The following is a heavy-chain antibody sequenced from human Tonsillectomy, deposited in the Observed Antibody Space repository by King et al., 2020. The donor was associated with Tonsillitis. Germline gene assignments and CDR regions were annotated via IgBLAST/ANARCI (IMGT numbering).Heavy chain of an antibody. V-gene: IGHV3-30-3*01. CDR1: GFTFSTYP. CDR3: ARGSYCGGDCYWNDS. J-gene: IGHJ4*02. CDR2: ISYDGSNK. D-gene: IGHD2-21*02. Sequence: VQLVESGGGVVQPGRSLRLSCAASGFTFSTYPMHWVRQAPGKGLEWVAFISYDGSNKYYADSVKGRFTISRDNSKNTLYLQMNSLRPEDTAVYYCARGSYCGGDCYWNDSWGQGTLVTVSS.